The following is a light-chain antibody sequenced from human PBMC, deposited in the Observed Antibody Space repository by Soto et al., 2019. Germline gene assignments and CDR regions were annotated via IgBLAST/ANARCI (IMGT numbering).Light chain of an antibody. CDR2: AAS. V-gene: IGKV3-20*01. J-gene: IGKJ2*01. CDR3: QQYHTSPYT. CDR1: QSVTSRH. Sequence: EIVLTQSPGTLSLSPGERVTLSCRASQSVTSRHLAWYQQKPGQAPRLLIFAASGRPPTIPSRFSGSGSGPDFTHTISRLEDDDIVVYFCQQYHTSPYTFGQGPRLEIK.